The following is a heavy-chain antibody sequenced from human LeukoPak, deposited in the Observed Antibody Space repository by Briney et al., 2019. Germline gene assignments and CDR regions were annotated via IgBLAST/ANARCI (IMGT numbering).Heavy chain of an antibody. J-gene: IGHJ6*03. CDR3: ATIYGDYDETVSAPMDV. V-gene: IGHV4-34*01. CDR2: INESGST. D-gene: IGHD4-17*01. CDR1: GTSLNGYY. Sequence: SETLSLTCAVYGTSLNGYYWCRIRQPPGKGLEWLGEINESGSTNYNPSLESRVTISVGPSKNQFSLNLRSVTAADTAVYYCATIYGDYDETVSAPMDVWGTGTAVTVSS.